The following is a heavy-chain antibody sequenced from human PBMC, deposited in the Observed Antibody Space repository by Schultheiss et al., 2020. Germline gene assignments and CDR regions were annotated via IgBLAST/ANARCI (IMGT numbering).Heavy chain of an antibody. CDR3: ARDRDSSSWYYTPYYYYGMDV. Sequence: SETLSLTCTISGGSISSYYWSWIRQPPGKGLEWIGEINHSGSTNYNPSLKSRVTISVDTSKNQFSLKLSSVTAADTAVYYCARDRDSSSWYYTPYYYYGMDVWGQGTTVTVSS. V-gene: IGHV4-34*01. J-gene: IGHJ6*02. CDR2: INHSGST. D-gene: IGHD6-13*01. CDR1: GGSISSYY.